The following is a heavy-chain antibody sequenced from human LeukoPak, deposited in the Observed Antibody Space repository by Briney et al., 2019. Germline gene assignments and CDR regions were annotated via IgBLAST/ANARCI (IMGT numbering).Heavy chain of an antibody. Sequence: GGSLRLSCAAPGFIFNNYGLIWVRQAPGRGREWVSAISNDGGGTQYADFVEGGFTISRDNSKNTLFLQMSSLRAEDTDLYHCAKGSSGYFADLWGQGTLVTVSS. J-gene: IGHJ5*02. D-gene: IGHD3-22*01. V-gene: IGHV3-23*01. CDR2: ISNDGGGT. CDR3: AKGSSGYFADL. CDR1: GFIFNNYG.